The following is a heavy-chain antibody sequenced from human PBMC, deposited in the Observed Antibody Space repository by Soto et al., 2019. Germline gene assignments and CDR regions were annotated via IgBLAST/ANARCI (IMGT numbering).Heavy chain of an antibody. Sequence: PGGSLRLSCAASGFTFTSYAMTWVRQGPGKGLEWVSSIGTSTGDLLYADSVKGRFTISRDNSKNTVYLQMNSLRAEDTAIYYCAKDDVSGDGLWLVSDWGQGTPVTVSS. J-gene: IGHJ4*02. V-gene: IGHV3-23*01. CDR1: GFTFTSYA. CDR3: AKDDVSGDGLWLVSD. D-gene: IGHD2-21*02. CDR2: IGTSTGDL.